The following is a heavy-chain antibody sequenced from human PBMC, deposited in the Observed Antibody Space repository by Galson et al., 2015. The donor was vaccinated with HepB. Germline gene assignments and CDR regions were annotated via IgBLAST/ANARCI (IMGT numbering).Heavy chain of an antibody. J-gene: IGHJ4*02. CDR3: ARHCSSSATCGWWFYFDY. CDR2: IYYSGST. Sequence: LSLTCTVSGGSISSYYWSWIRQPPGKGLEWIGYIYYSGSTNYNPSLKSRVTISVDTSKNQFSLKLSSVTAADTAVYYCARHCSSSATCGWWFYFDYWGQGTLVTVSS. D-gene: IGHD6-13*01. CDR1: GGSISSYY. V-gene: IGHV4-59*08.